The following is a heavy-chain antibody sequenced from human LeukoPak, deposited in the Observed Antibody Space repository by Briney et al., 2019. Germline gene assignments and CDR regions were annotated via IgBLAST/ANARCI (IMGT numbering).Heavy chain of an antibody. CDR3: ARDQADNYYVMDV. V-gene: IGHV1-2*02. J-gene: IGHJ6*02. CDR1: GYTFRDNY. Sequence: ASVRVSCKASGYTFRDNYLHWVRQAPGRGLEWRGWINPQTGFTTFAQKFEGRVTISMDPSITTVYMEMTRLTSDDTATFYCARDQADNYYVMDVWGQGTAVTVSS. CDR2: INPQTGFT.